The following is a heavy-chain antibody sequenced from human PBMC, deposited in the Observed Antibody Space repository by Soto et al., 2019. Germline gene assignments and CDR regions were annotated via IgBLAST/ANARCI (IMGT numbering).Heavy chain of an antibody. D-gene: IGHD5-18*01. CDR3: AKVDDVDTAMGDYYGMDV. CDR2: ISGSGGST. Sequence: EVQLLESGGGLVQPGGSLRLSCAASGFTFSSYAMSWVRQAPGKGLEWVLAISGSGGSTYYADSVKGRFTISRDNSKNTLYLQMNSLRAEDTAVYYCAKVDDVDTAMGDYYGMDVWGQGTTVTVSS. V-gene: IGHV3-23*01. J-gene: IGHJ6*02. CDR1: GFTFSSYA.